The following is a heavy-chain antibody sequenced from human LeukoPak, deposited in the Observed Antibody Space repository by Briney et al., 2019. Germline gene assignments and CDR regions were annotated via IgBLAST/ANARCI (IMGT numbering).Heavy chain of an antibody. Sequence: SVKVSCKASGGTFSSYAISWVRQAPGQGLEWMGGIIPIFGTANYAQKLQGRVTITADESTSTAYMELSSLRSEDTAVYYCARDYGGSSGWFDPWGQGTLVTVSS. J-gene: IGHJ5*02. D-gene: IGHD4-23*01. V-gene: IGHV1-69*13. CDR2: IIPIFGTA. CDR1: GGTFSSYA. CDR3: ARDYGGSSGWFDP.